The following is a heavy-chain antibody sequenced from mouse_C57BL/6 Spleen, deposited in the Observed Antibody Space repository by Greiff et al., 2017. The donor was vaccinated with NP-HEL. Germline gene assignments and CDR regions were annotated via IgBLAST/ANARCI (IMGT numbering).Heavy chain of an antibody. D-gene: IGHD1-3*01. CDR3: ARLLTNLDD. V-gene: IGHV1S81*02. CDR2: INPSNGRT. J-gene: IGHJ2*01. Sequence: QVQLQQPGAELVNPGASVNLSCKASGYTLTSYWMHWVKQRPGQGLEWIGEINPSNGRTNYNEKFKSKATLTVDKSSSTAYMQLSSPTSEDTAVDYCARLLTNLDDWGQGTTLTVSS. CDR1: GYTLTSYW.